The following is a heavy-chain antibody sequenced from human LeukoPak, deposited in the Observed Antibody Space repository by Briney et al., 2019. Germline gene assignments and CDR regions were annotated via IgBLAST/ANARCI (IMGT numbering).Heavy chain of an antibody. J-gene: IGHJ6*02. Sequence: ASVKVSCKASGYTFTSYGISWVRQAPGQGLEWMGWISAYKGNTNYAQKLQGRVTMTTDTSTSTAYMELRRLRSDDTAVYYCAGGKVLRYFDWLFHGMDVWGQGTTVTVSS. D-gene: IGHD3-9*01. CDR2: ISAYKGNT. CDR1: GYTFTSYG. V-gene: IGHV1-18*01. CDR3: AGGKVLRYFDWLFHGMDV.